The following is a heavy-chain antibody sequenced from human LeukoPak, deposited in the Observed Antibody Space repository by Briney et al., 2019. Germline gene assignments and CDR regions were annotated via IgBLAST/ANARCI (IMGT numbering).Heavy chain of an antibody. CDR3: AREADCSSTSCYGGYFDY. CDR1: GGTFSSYA. D-gene: IGHD2-2*01. J-gene: IGHJ4*02. Sequence: SVKVSCKASGGTFSSYAISWVRQAPGQGLEWMGGIIPIFGTANYAQKFQGRVTITADESTSTAFMELSSLRSEDTAVYYCAREADCSSTSCYGGYFDYWGQGTLVTVSS. V-gene: IGHV1-69*13. CDR2: IIPIFGTA.